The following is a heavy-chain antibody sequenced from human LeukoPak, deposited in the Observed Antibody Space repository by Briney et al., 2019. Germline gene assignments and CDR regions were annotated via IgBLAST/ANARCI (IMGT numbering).Heavy chain of an antibody. CDR2: ISIDGSRT. D-gene: IGHD3-22*01. J-gene: IGHJ6*03. Sequence: GGSLRLSCAASGLTFSRYWMHWIRQAPGKGLVWVSHISIDGSRTHYADPVKRRFTISRDNANETLCLQMDSLKVEDTATYYCAKSPYYHLFHYYMDVWGKGTTVTVS. V-gene: IGHV3-74*01. CDR3: AKSPYYHLFHYYMDV. CDR1: GLTFSRYW.